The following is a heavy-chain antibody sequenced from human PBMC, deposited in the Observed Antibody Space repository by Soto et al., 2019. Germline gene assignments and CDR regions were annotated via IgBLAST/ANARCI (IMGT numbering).Heavy chain of an antibody. V-gene: IGHV1-8*01. CDR1: GYTFTSYD. Sequence: QVQLVQSGAEVKKPGASVKVSCKASGYTFTSYDINWVRQATGQGLEWMGWMNPNSGNTGYAQKFQGRVTMTRNTSISTAYMELSSRRSEDTAVYYCAREPVPNTKPPSWVVAVYGMDVWGQGTTVTVSS. CDR2: MNPNSGNT. D-gene: IGHD6-19*01. J-gene: IGHJ6*02. CDR3: AREPVPNTKPPSWVVAVYGMDV.